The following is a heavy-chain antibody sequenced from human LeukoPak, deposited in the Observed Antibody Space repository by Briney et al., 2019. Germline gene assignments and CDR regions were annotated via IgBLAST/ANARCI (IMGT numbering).Heavy chain of an antibody. Sequence: SQTLPLTCALSGDIVSSNSAAWNWIRQSPSRGLEWLGRTYYRSKWYNDYAVSVKSRIAINPDTSKNQFSLQLNSVTPEDTAVYYCASSDNSGHLLAYWGQGTLVTVSS. CDR1: GDIVSSNSAA. CDR3: ASSDNSGHLLAY. D-gene: IGHD3-22*01. V-gene: IGHV6-1*01. J-gene: IGHJ4*02. CDR2: TYYRSKWYN.